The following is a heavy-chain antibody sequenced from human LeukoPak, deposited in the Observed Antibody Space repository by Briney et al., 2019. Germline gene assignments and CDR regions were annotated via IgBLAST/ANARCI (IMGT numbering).Heavy chain of an antibody. V-gene: IGHV3-7*01. J-gene: IGHJ4*02. CDR1: GFTFSTYW. Sequence: GGSLSLSCAASGFTFSTYWMSWVRQAPGKGLEWVANIKQDGSEKYYLDSVKGRFTISGDNAKNSLYLQMNSLRAEDTAVYFCTREAAAGIDYWGQGTLVTVSS. D-gene: IGHD6-13*01. CDR2: IKQDGSEK. CDR3: TREAAAGIDY.